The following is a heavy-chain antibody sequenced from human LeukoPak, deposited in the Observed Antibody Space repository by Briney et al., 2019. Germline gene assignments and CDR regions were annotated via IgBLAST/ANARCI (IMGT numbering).Heavy chain of an antibody. CDR2: IYYSGST. J-gene: IGHJ6*02. CDR3: TRGGLDYYGMDV. Sequence: SATLSLTCTVSGGSISSSSYYWGWIRQPPGKGLEWIGSIYYSGSTYYNPSLKSRVTISVDTSKNQFSLKLSSVTAADTAVYYCTRGGLDYYGMDVWGQGTTVTVSS. CDR1: GGSISSSSYY. D-gene: IGHD6-19*01. V-gene: IGHV4-39*01.